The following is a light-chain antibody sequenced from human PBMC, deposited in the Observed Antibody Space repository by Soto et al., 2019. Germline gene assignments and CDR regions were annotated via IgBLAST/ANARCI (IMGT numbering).Light chain of an antibody. J-gene: IGKJ1*01. CDR1: QGISSY. CDR2: AAS. CDR3: QQFYNYPRT. Sequence: QLTQTPSSRIACDRGKVLITCRASQGISSYLAWYQQKPGKAPKLLIYAASTLQSGVPSRFSGSGSGTDFTLTISSLQSEDFGTYYCQQFYNYPRTFGQGTKVDIK. V-gene: IGKV1-9*01.